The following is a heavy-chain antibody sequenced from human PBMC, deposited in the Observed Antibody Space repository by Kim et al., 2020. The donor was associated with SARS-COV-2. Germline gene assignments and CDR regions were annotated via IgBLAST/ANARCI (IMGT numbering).Heavy chain of an antibody. J-gene: IGHJ5*02. CDR2: IYPGDSDT. CDR3: ARRGDCSSTSCYDSYNWFDP. D-gene: IGHD2-2*01. Sequence: GESLKISCKGSGYSFTSYWIGWVRQMPGKGLEWMGIIYPGDSDTRYSPSFQGQVTISADKSISTAYLQWSSLKASDTAMYYCARRGDCSSTSCYDSYNWFDPWGQGTLVTVSS. V-gene: IGHV5-51*01. CDR1: GYSFTSYW.